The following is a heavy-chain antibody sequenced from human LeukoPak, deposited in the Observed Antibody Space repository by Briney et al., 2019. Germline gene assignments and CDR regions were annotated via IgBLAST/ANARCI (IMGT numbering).Heavy chain of an antibody. J-gene: IGHJ4*02. CDR2: ISSSSSTI. D-gene: IGHD3-10*01. CDR3: ARDTRGITMVRGVPPAFDY. Sequence: GGSLRLSRAASGFTFSSYSMNWVRQAPGKGLEWVSYISSSSSTIYYADSVKGRFTISRDNAKNSLYLQMNSLRAEDTAVYYCARDTRGITMVRGVPPAFDYWGQGTLVTVSS. CDR1: GFTFSSYS. V-gene: IGHV3-48*01.